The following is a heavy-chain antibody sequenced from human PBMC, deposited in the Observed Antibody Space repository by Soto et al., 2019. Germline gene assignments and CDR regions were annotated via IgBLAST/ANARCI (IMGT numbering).Heavy chain of an antibody. CDR3: ARESVWGWLPSSLRGELDY. V-gene: IGHV3-30-3*01. CDR1: GFTFSSYA. CDR2: ISYDGSNK. Sequence: GGSLSLSCAASGFTFSSYAMHWVRQAPGKGLEWVAVISYDGSNKYYADSVKGRFTISRDNSKNTLYLQKNSLRAEDTAVYDCARESVWGWLPSSLRGELDYWGQGTLVTVSS. J-gene: IGHJ4*02. D-gene: IGHD6-13*01.